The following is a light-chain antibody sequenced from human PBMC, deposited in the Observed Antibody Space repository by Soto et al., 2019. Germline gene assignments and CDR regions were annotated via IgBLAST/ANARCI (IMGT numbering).Light chain of an antibody. CDR3: QQYNSYSSWT. CDR1: QDISNY. CDR2: DAS. V-gene: IGKV1-33*01. J-gene: IGKJ1*01. Sequence: DIQMTQSPSSLSASVGDRFTITCHASQDISNYLNWYQQKPGKAPKLLIYDASNLETGVPSRFSGTGSGTEFTLTISSLQPDDFATYYCQQYNSYSSWTFGQGTKVDIK.